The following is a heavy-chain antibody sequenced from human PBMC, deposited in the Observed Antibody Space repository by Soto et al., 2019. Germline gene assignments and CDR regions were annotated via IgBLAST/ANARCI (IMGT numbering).Heavy chain of an antibody. J-gene: IGHJ4*02. CDR1: GFIFSSYG. D-gene: IGHD7-27*01. Sequence: PGGSLRLSCAASGFIFSSYGMHWVRQAPGKGLVWVSRINSDGSSTSYADSVKGRFTISRDNAKNTLYLQMNSLRAGDTAVYYCASSLLTPFDYWGQGTLVTVSS. V-gene: IGHV3-74*01. CDR3: ASSLLTPFDY. CDR2: INSDGSST.